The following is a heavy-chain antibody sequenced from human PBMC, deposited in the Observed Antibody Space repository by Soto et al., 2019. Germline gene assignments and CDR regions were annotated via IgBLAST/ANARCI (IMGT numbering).Heavy chain of an antibody. D-gene: IGHD2-15*01. CDR1: GFIFRDYY. Sequence: GGSLRLSCAASGFIFRDYYMNGVRQAPGKGLEWVSSISSSHNYIYYADAVKGRFTISRDNANNSMYLQMNSLRAEDTAVYYCARVDVVAATCFDYWGQGTLVTVSS. J-gene: IGHJ4*02. CDR3: ARVDVVAATCFDY. CDR2: ISSSHNYI. V-gene: IGHV3-21*04.